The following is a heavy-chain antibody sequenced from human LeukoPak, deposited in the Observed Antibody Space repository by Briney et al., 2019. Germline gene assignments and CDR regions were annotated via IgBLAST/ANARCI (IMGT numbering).Heavy chain of an antibody. J-gene: IGHJ4*02. D-gene: IGHD3-22*01. CDR2: IKSKTDGGTT. Sequence: GGSLRLSCAASGFTFSNAWMSWVRQAPGKGLEWVGRIKSKTDGGTTDYAAPVKGRFTTSRDDSKNTLYLQMNSLKTEDTAVYYCTTGCITMIVVVRDYWGQGTLVTVSS. V-gene: IGHV3-15*01. CDR1: GFTFSNAW. CDR3: TTGCITMIVVVRDY.